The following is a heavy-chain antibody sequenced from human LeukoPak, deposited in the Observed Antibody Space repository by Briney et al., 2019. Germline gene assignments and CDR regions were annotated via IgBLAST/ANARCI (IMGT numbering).Heavy chain of an antibody. Sequence: GESLRLSCAASGFTFSSYEMNWVRQAPGKGLEWVSYISSSGSTIYYADSVNGRFTISRDNAKNSLYLQMNSLRAEDTAVYYCAELGITMIGGVWGKGTTVTISS. D-gene: IGHD3-10*02. CDR1: GFTFSSYE. J-gene: IGHJ6*04. CDR3: AELGITMIGGV. V-gene: IGHV3-48*03. CDR2: ISSSGSTI.